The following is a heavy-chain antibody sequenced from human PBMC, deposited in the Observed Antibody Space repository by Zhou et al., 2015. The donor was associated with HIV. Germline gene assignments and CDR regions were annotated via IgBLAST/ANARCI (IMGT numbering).Heavy chain of an antibody. CDR1: GGTFSSYA. CDR2: IIPIFGTA. Sequence: QVQLVQSGAEVKKPGSSVKVSCKASGGTFSSYAISWVRQAPGQGLEWMGGIIPIFGTANYAQKFQGRVTITADESTSTAYMELSSLRSEDTAVYYCARVGYYDYVWGSYRFDYWGQGTLVTVSS. V-gene: IGHV1-69*01. CDR3: ARVGYYDYVWGSYRFDY. J-gene: IGHJ4*02. D-gene: IGHD3-16*02.